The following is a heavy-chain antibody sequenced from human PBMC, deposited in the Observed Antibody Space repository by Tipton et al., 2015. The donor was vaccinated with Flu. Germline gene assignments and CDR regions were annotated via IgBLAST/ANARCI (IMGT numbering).Heavy chain of an antibody. D-gene: IGHD2-15*01. V-gene: IGHV3-21*01. J-gene: IGHJ3*02. CDR2: ISSSSYI. CDR3: ARGGTYCSGGSCYSHAFDI. Sequence: SLRLSCAASGFTFSSYGMHWVRQAPGKGLEWVSSISSSSYIYYADSVKGRFTISRDNAKNSLYLQMNSLRAEDTAVYYCARGGTYCSGGSCYSHAFDIWGQGTMVTVSS. CDR1: GFTFSSYG.